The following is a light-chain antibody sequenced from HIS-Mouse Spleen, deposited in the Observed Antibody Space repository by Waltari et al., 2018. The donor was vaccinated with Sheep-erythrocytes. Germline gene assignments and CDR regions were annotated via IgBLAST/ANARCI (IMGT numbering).Light chain of an antibody. CDR2: GAS. J-gene: IGKJ2*01. CDR3: QQFNSYPHGYT. Sequence: EIVMTQSPATLSVSPGERATLSCRASQSVSSNLAWYQQKPGQAPRLLIYGASTRATGIPARFSGSGSGTEFTLTISSMQSEDFAVYYCQQFNSYPHGYTFGQGTKLEIK. CDR1: QSVSSN. V-gene: IGKV3-15*01.